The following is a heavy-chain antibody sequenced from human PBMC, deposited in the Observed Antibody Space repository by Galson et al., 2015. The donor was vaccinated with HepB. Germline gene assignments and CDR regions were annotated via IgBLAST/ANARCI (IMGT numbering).Heavy chain of an antibody. CDR1: GGSISSSNW. V-gene: IGHV4-4*02. CDR3: ARSGGSSSWMFDY. J-gene: IGHJ4*02. Sequence: SETLSLTCAVSGGSISSSNWWSWVRQPPGKGLEWIGEIYHSGSTNYNPSLKSRVTISVDKSKNQFSLELSSVTAADTAVYYCARSGGSSSWMFDYWGQGTLVTVSS. D-gene: IGHD6-6*01. CDR2: IYHSGST.